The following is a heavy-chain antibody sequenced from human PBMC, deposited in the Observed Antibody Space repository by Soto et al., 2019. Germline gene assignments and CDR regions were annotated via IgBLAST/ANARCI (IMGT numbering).Heavy chain of an antibody. J-gene: IGHJ6*03. D-gene: IGHD6-13*01. CDR3: ARPGYSSSWPGEYYYYYYMDV. V-gene: IGHV1-46*03. Sequence: GASVKVSCKASGYTFTSYYMHWVRQAPGQGLEWMGIINPSGGSTSYAQKFQGRVTMTRDTSTSTVYMELSSLRSEDTAVYYCARPGYSSSWPGEYYYYYYMDVWGKGTTVTVSS. CDR2: INPSGGST. CDR1: GYTFTSYY.